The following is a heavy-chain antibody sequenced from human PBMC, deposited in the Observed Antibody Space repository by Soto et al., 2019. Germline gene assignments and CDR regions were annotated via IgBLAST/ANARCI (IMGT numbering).Heavy chain of an antibody. Sequence: PGGSLRLSCTVSGFTFGNYGMHWVRQAPGKGLEWVASTSYDGNNKYYADSLKGRFTISRDNSKKMVYLQMTSLGPEDTAVYYCEKGGGSAREFDYWGQGALVTVSS. V-gene: IGHV3-30*18. CDR1: GFTFGNYG. CDR2: TSYDGNNK. J-gene: IGHJ4*02. CDR3: EKGGGSAREFDY. D-gene: IGHD1-26*01.